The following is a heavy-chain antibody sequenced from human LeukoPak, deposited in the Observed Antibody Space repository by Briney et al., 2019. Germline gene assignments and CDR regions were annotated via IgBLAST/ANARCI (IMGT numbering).Heavy chain of an antibody. Sequence: QSGGSLRLSCAASGFTFSSYSMNWVRQAPGKGLEWVAVISYDGANKHYADSVKGRFTISRDNSKNTLYMQMNSLRAEDTAVYYCARGVRIAVAGNIDYWGQGTLVTVSS. J-gene: IGHJ4*02. CDR1: GFTFSSYS. D-gene: IGHD6-19*01. CDR3: ARGVRIAVAGNIDY. V-gene: IGHV3-30*03. CDR2: ISYDGANK.